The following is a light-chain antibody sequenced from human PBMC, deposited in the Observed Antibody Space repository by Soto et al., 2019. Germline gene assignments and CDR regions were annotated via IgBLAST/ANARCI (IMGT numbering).Light chain of an antibody. CDR2: GAS. V-gene: IGKV3-15*01. J-gene: IGKJ1*01. CDR3: QQYNNWPPTWT. Sequence: EIVITQSPATLSVSPGERATLSCRASQSVSSNLAWYQQTPGQAPRLLIYGASTRATGIPARFSGSGSGTEFTLTISSLQSEDFAVYYCQQYNNWPPTWTFGQGTKVDI. CDR1: QSVSSN.